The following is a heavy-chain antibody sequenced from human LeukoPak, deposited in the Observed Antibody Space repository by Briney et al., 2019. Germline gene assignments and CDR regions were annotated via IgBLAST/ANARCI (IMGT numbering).Heavy chain of an antibody. CDR2: INHSGST. CDR1: GGSFSGYY. J-gene: IGHJ5*02. D-gene: IGHD2-15*01. Sequence: SETLSLTCAVYGGSFSGYYWSWIRQPPGKGLEWIGEINHSGSTNYNPSLKSRVTISVDTSKNQFSLKLGSVTAADTAVYYCARHRCSGGSCYPMNWFDPWGQGTLVTVSS. V-gene: IGHV4-34*01. CDR3: ARHRCSGGSCYPMNWFDP.